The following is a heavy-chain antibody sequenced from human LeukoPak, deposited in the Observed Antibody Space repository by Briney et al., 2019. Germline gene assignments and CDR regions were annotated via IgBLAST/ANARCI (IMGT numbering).Heavy chain of an antibody. CDR3: AKEIGQYTSTWPSYYFDY. V-gene: IGHV3-23*01. D-gene: IGHD6-13*01. Sequence: PGGSLRLSCAASGFTFSSYSMNWVRQAPGKGLEWVSGISGSGANTYSADSVKGHFTISRDNSKNTLYLDMKSLRAEDTAVYYCAKEIGQYTSTWPSYYFDYWGQGTLVTVSS. J-gene: IGHJ4*02. CDR2: ISGSGANT. CDR1: GFTFSSYS.